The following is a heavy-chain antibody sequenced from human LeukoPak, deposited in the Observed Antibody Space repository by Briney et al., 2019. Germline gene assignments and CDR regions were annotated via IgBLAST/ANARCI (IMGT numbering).Heavy chain of an antibody. D-gene: IGHD3-22*01. CDR1: VGTFSSYA. V-gene: IGHV1-69*05. Sequence: ASVKVSCKASVGTFSSYAISWVRQAPGQGLEWMGRIIPIFGTANYAQKFQGRVTITTDESTSTAYMERSSLRSEDTAVYYCARDQRFRSYYYDSSGYPTPPGWFDPWGQGTLVTVSS. CDR3: ARDQRFRSYYYDSSGYPTPPGWFDP. CDR2: IIPIFGTA. J-gene: IGHJ5*02.